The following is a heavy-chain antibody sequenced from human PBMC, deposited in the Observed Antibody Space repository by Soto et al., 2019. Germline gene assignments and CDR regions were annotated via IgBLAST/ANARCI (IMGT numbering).Heavy chain of an antibody. D-gene: IGHD6-13*01. CDR2: ISVYNGFT. CDR3: AREFEGQSSSWPFDY. J-gene: IGHJ4*02. Sequence: QVQLVQSGAEVKKPGASVRVSCRASGYTFPTYGIAWVRQAPGQGLEWMGWISVYNGFTHYAQKFRGRVTVTAATSTSTVYMELRSLTSDDTAVYYCAREFEGQSSSWPFDYWGQGTLVTVSS. CDR1: GYTFPTYG. V-gene: IGHV1-18*01.